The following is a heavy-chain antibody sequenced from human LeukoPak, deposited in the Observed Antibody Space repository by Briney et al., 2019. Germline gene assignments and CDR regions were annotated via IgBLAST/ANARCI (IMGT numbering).Heavy chain of an antibody. D-gene: IGHD6-19*01. CDR1: GFTFSSYS. CDR2: ISSSSSYI. Sequence: TGGSLRLSCAASGFTFSSYSMNWVRQAPGKGLEWVSSISSSSSYIYYADSVKGRFTISRDNAKNSLYLQMNSLRAEDTAVYYCARGRSSGWYEYFDYWGQGTLVTVSS. CDR3: ARGRSSGWYEYFDY. V-gene: IGHV3-21*01. J-gene: IGHJ4*02.